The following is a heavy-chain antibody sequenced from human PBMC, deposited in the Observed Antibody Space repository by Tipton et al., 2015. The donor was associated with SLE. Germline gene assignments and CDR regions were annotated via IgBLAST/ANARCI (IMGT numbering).Heavy chain of an antibody. V-gene: IGHV4-39*07. J-gene: IGHJ3*02. CDR2: IYYSGST. CDR3: ARERVMVLEPVPIPPAFDI. Sequence: LRLSCTVSGGSISSSSYHWGWIRQSPGKGLEWIGSIYYSGSTNYNPSLKSRLTVSADTSKNQFSLNLRSVTAADTAVYYCARERVMVLEPVPIPPAFDIWGQGTMVTFSS. D-gene: IGHD3-16*01. CDR1: GGSISSSSYH.